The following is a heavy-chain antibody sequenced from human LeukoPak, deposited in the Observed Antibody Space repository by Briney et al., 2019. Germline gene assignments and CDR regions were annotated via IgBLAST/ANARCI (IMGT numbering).Heavy chain of an antibody. J-gene: IGHJ4*02. CDR3: AKAPD. Sequence: ASVKDSCKASGYNFIDKYMHWVRQAPGQGLEWMGWINPNNGGTNYAQKFEGRVTMTRDTSISTAYMELSSLRSDDTAVYYCAKAPDWGQGTLVTVSS. CDR1: GYNFIDKY. CDR2: INPNNGGT. V-gene: IGHV1-2*02.